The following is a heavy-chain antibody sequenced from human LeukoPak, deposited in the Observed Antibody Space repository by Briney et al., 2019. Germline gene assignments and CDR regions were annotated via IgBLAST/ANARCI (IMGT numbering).Heavy chain of an antibody. CDR2: ISAYNGNT. CDR3: ARDLEKGDPRGDAFDI. CDR1: GYTFTSYG. Sequence: ASVKVSCKASGYTFTSYGISWVRQAPGQGLELMGWISAYNGNTNYAQKLQGRVTMTTDTSTSTAYMELRSLRSDDTAVYYCARDLEKGDPRGDAFDIWGQGTMVTVSS. V-gene: IGHV1-18*01. D-gene: IGHD1-26*01. J-gene: IGHJ3*02.